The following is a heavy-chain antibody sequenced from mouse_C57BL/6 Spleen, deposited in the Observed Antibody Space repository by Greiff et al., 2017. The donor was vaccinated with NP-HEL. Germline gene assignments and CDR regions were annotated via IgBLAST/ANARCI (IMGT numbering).Heavy chain of an antibody. D-gene: IGHD1-1*01. V-gene: IGHV1-49*01. CDR2: FTMYSDAT. CDR1: YFAFMASA. J-gene: IGHJ4*01. Sequence: LKESGAELVRPGSSVKLSCKDSYFAFMASAMHWVKQRPGHGLEWIGSFTMYSDATEYSENFKGKATLTANTSSSTAYMELSSLTSEDSAVYYCATSSGSSLYAMDYWGQGTSVTVSS. CDR3: ATSSGSSLYAMDY.